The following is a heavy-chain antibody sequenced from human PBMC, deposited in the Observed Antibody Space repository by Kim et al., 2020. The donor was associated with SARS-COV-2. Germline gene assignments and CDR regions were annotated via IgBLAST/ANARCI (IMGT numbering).Heavy chain of an antibody. D-gene: IGHD1-26*01. CDR2: IKSKTDGGTT. J-gene: IGHJ3*02. CDR1: GFTFSNAW. CDR3: TTDLPDSPSVGSDAFDI. V-gene: IGHV3-15*01. Sequence: GGSLRLSCAASGFTFSNAWMSWVRQAPGKGLEWVGRIKSKTDGGTTDYAAPVKGRFTISRDDSKNTLYLQMNSLKTEDTAVYYCTTDLPDSPSVGSDAFDIWGQGTMVTVSS.